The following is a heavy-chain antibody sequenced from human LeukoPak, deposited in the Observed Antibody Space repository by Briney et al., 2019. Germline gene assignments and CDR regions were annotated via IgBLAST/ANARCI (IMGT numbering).Heavy chain of an antibody. CDR1: GFTFSSYG. D-gene: IGHD3-10*01. J-gene: IGHJ6*02. V-gene: IGHV3-30*18. Sequence: GGSLRLSCAASGFTFSSYGMHWVRQAPGKGLEWVAVISYDGSNKYYADSVKGRFTISRDNSKNTLYLQMNSLRAEDTAVYYCAKDRGSGSSPPHYYYYGMDVWGQGTTVTVSS. CDR3: AKDRGSGSSPPHYYYYGMDV. CDR2: ISYDGSNK.